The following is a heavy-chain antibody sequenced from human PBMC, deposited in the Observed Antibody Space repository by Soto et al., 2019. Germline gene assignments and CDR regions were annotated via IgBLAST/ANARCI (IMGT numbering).Heavy chain of an antibody. Sequence: GGSLRLSCVASKVTALISWVRQAPGKGLEWVGRIKSKAVGETIDYAAPVQGRFTISRDDSKDMVYLEMNSLKIEDTAVYSCGDLDGSYFGMDVWGQGTTVTVSS. J-gene: IGHJ6*02. V-gene: IGHV3-15*01. CDR1: KVTAL. CDR3: GDLDGSYFGMDV. D-gene: IGHD3-10*01. CDR2: IKSKAVGETI.